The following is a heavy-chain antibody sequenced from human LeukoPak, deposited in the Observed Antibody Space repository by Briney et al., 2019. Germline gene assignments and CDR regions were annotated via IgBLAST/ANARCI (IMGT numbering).Heavy chain of an antibody. D-gene: IGHD6-19*01. V-gene: IGHV3-48*03. J-gene: IGHJ4*02. CDR1: GFTFSSCE. CDR3: ARNAWGAVETAGDY. Sequence: PGGSLRLSCAASGFTFSSCEMNWVRQAPGKGVEWVSYISSSGSTIYYADSVKGRFTISRDNAKNSLYLQMNSLRAEDTAVYYCARNAWGAVETAGDYWGQGTLVTVSS. CDR2: ISSSGSTI.